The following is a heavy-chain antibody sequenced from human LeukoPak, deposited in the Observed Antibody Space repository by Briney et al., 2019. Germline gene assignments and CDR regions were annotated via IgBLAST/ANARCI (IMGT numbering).Heavy chain of an antibody. V-gene: IGHV3-33*01. Sequence: GGSLRLSCAASGFTFSSYGMHWVGQAPGKGLEWVALIWYDGSNKYYADSVKGRLTISRDNSKNTLYLQMNSLRAEDTAVYYCAREGPRGNSQFDYWGQGTLVTVSS. CDR3: AREGPRGNSQFDY. D-gene: IGHD2/OR15-2a*01. CDR2: IWYDGSNK. CDR1: GFTFSSYG. J-gene: IGHJ4*02.